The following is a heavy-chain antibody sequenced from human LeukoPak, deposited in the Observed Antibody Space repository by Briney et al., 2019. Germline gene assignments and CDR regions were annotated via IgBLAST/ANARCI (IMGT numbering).Heavy chain of an antibody. CDR2: IKQDGSES. CDR3: ARDFSGYTSTWYS. Sequence: TGGSLRLSCAASGFTFSSFWMSWVRQAPGKGLEWVANIKQDGSESYYVDSVEGRFTISRDNAKNSLSLQMNSLRAEDTAVYYCARDFSGYTSTWYSWGQGTLVTVSS. J-gene: IGHJ4*02. CDR1: GFTFSSFW. V-gene: IGHV3-7*01. D-gene: IGHD6-13*01.